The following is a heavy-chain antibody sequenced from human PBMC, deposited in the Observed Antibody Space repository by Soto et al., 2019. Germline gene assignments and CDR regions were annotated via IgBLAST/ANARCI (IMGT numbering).Heavy chain of an antibody. D-gene: IGHD2-2*01. CDR2: ITSSDVTM. V-gene: IGHV3-48*01. CDR3: VGEVGFQLIY. J-gene: IGHJ4*02. Sequence: EVQLVEYGGGLVQPGGSLRFSCAASGFTFSTHSMNWVRQAPGKGLEWISYITSSDVTMYADSVKGRFTISRDNAKNSLYLQMNSLRGEDTAVYFCVGEVGFQLIYWGQGTLVTVSS. CDR1: GFTFSTHS.